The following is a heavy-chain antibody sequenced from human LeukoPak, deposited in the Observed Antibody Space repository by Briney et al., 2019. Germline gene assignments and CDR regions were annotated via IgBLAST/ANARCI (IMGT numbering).Heavy chain of an antibody. CDR1: GGSFSGYY. CDR3: ARGKFETVRGFLYHYYGMDV. D-gene: IGHD3-10*01. Sequence: PSETLSLTCAVYGGSFSGYYWSWIRQPPGKGLEWIGEISHRGSTNYNPSLKSRVTISIDTSKNQFSLKLNSVTAADTALFYCARGKFETVRGFLYHYYGMDVWGQGTTVTVSS. J-gene: IGHJ6*02. CDR2: ISHRGST. V-gene: IGHV4-34*01.